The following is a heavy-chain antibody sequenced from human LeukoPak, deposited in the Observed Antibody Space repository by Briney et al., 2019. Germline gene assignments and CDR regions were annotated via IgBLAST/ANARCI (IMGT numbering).Heavy chain of an antibody. CDR2: ISGSDGST. CDR3: AKNIGGLDY. Sequence: GGSLRLSCAVSGFTFNTYGMTWVRQAPGKGLEWVSGISGSDGSTYHADSVKGRFTISRDNYKNTLYLQMNSLRGEDTAVYYCAKNIGGLDYWGQGTLVTVSS. D-gene: IGHD3-10*01. CDR1: GFTFNTYG. J-gene: IGHJ4*02. V-gene: IGHV3-23*01.